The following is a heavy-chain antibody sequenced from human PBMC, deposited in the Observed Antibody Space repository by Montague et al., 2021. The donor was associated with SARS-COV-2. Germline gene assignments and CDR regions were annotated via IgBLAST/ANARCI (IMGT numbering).Heavy chain of an antibody. Sequence: LSLTCTVSGGSISSSSYYWGWIRQPPGKGLEWVSYISDSGNYYHHAISVRDRFTISRDNAKNSLYLQMDSLTVEDTAIYYCVRDNFGLDPGFFDLWGQGTLVTVSS. J-gene: IGHJ4*02. CDR2: ISDSGNYY. V-gene: IGHV3-11*01. CDR3: VRDNFGLDPGFFDL. CDR1: GGSISSSSYY. D-gene: IGHD1-1*01.